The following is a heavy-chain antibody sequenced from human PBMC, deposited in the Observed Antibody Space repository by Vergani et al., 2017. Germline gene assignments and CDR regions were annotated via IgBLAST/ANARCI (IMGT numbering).Heavy chain of an antibody. CDR3: ARDRDYCTSGGSCYSRLAFDI. D-gene: IGHD2-15*01. CDR2: IIPIFGTA. J-gene: IGHJ3*02. CDR1: GGTFRSYA. V-gene: IGHV1-69*01. Sequence: QVQLVQSGAEVKKPGSSVKVSCKASGGTFRSYAISWVRQAPGQGLEWMGGIIPIFGTANYAQKFQGRVTITADESTSTAYMELSSLRAEDTAVYYCARDRDYCTSGGSCYSRLAFDIWGQGTMVTVSS.